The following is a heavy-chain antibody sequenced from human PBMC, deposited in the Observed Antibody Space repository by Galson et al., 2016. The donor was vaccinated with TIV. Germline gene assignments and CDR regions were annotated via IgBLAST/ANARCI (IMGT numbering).Heavy chain of an antibody. CDR1: GVTFSSYA. V-gene: IGHV3-23*01. Sequence: SLRLSCAASGVTFSSYAMGWVRQAPGKGPEWVSSISGSGGNTYYANSVKGRFTISRDNSKNTLYLQINSLRAEDTAIYYCAKEPGPNPSYYYGVDVWGQGTTVTVSS. CDR2: ISGSGGNT. J-gene: IGHJ6*02. D-gene: IGHD1-14*01. CDR3: AKEPGPNPSYYYGVDV.